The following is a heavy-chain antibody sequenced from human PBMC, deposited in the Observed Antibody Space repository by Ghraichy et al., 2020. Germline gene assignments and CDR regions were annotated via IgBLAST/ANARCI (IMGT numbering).Heavy chain of an antibody. V-gene: IGHV4-39*01. Sequence: SETLSLTCTVSGGSISSSSYYWGWIRQPPGKGLEWIGSIYYSGSTYYNPSLKSRVTISVDTSKNQFSLKLSSVTAADTAVYYCARLGRQPLLYFDYWGQGTLVTVSS. J-gene: IGHJ4*02. D-gene: IGHD2-21*02. CDR1: GGSISSSSYY. CDR3: ARLGRQPLLYFDY. CDR2: IYYSGST.